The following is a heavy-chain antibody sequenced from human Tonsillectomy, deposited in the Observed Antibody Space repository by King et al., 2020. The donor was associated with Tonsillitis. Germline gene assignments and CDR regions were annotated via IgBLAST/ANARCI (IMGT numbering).Heavy chain of an antibody. D-gene: IGHD4-17*01. CDR3: AASLNADYGDYASHY. CDR2: ISYDATKK. CDR1: GFTFSSYA. V-gene: IGHV3-30*01. Sequence: VQLVESGGGVVQPGRSLRLSCAASGFTFSSYAIHWGRQAPGKGREWVALISYDATKKYYADSVKVRFTISRDNSKNTLYLQMNSLRTEDTAVYYCAASLNADYGDYASHYWGQGTLVTVSS. J-gene: IGHJ4*02.